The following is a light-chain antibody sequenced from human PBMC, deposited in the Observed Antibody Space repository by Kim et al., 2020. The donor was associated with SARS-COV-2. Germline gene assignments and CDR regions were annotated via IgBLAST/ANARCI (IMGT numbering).Light chain of an antibody. Sequence: QSTTISCTGTSSAVGVFDYVSWYQQYPDKAPKLIIYDVSKRPSGVSGRFSGSRSGNTASLTISGLQAEDEADYCCNSYTTNDTPYVFGAGTKVTVL. CDR3: NSYTTNDTPYV. J-gene: IGLJ1*01. CDR2: DVS. CDR1: SSAVGVFDY. V-gene: IGLV2-14*03.